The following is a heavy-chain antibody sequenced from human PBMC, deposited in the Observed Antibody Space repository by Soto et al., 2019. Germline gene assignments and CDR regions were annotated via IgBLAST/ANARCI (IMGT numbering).Heavy chain of an antibody. J-gene: IGHJ6*02. Sequence: QVQLVQSGAEVKKPGSSVKVSCKASGGTFGSYAISWVRQAPGQGLEWRGGIIPIPGTANYAQKFQGRVTIAADESTSTAYMELSRLRSEDTAVYYCARSQGSSTSLEIYYYYYYGMDVWGQGTTVTVSS. CDR2: IIPIPGTA. CDR3: ARSQGSSTSLEIYYYYYYGMDV. D-gene: IGHD2-2*01. CDR1: GGTFGSYA. V-gene: IGHV1-69*01.